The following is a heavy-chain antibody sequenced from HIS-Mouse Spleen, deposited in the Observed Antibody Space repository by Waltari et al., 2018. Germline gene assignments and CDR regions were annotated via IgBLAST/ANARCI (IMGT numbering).Heavy chain of an antibody. CDR2: ISYDGSNK. Sequence: QVQLVESGGGVVQPGRSLSLPWAASGFTFSTYGMHWVGQAPGKGLEWVAVISYDGSNKYYADSVKGRFTISRDNSKNTLYLQMNSLRAEDTAVYYCAKVNSGSYYFDYWGQGTLVTVSS. V-gene: IGHV3-30*18. CDR3: AKVNSGSYYFDY. CDR1: GFTFSTYG. J-gene: IGHJ4*02. D-gene: IGHD1-26*01.